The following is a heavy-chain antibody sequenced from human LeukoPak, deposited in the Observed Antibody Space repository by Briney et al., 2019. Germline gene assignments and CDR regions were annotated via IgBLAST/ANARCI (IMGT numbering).Heavy chain of an antibody. Sequence: GGSLRFSCAASGFTFSSYDMHGVRQATGKGLEWVSAIGTAGDTYYPGSVKGRFTISRENAKNSLYLQMNSLRAGDTAVYYCARETKDAFDIWGQGTMVTVSS. CDR1: GFTFSSYD. V-gene: IGHV3-13*01. CDR2: IGTAGDT. CDR3: ARETKDAFDI. J-gene: IGHJ3*02.